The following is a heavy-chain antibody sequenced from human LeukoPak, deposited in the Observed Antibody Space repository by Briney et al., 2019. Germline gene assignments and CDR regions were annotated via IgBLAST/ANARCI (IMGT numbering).Heavy chain of an antibody. Sequence: PSQTLSLTCTVSGGSISSGGYYWSWIRQPPGKGLEWIGYIYHSGSTYYNPSLKSRVTISVDRSKNQFSLKLSSVTAADTAVYYCARGRGLPNPGYWGQGTLVTVSS. J-gene: IGHJ4*02. CDR2: IYHSGST. V-gene: IGHV4-30-2*01. CDR3: ARGRGLPNPGY. CDR1: GGSISSGGYY. D-gene: IGHD5-24*01.